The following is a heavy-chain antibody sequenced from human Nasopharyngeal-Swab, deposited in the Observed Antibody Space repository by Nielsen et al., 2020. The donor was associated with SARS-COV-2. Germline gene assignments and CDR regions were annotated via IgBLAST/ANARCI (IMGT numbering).Heavy chain of an antibody. Sequence: GESLKISCAASGLTFTNSWMRWVRQAPGKGLEWVANIKQDGSDKYYVDSVKGRFTISRDNAKNSLELQMNSLRVEDTAVYYCGRGGKLGALDIWGQGTMVTVSS. D-gene: IGHD3-16*01. CDR3: GRGGKLGALDI. V-gene: IGHV3-7*01. J-gene: IGHJ3*02. CDR1: GLTFTNSW. CDR2: IKQDGSDK.